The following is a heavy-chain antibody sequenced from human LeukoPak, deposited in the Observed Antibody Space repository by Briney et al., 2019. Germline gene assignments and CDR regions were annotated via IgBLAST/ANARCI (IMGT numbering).Heavy chain of an antibody. D-gene: IGHD3-10*01. CDR2: IWYDGSNK. V-gene: IGHV3-33*01. Sequence: GGSLRLSCAASGFTFSSYGIHWVRQAPGKGLEWVTVIWYDGSNKYYADSVKGRFTISRDNSKNTLYLQMNSLRAEDTAVYYCARDSYYGSGSYAYYYYGMDVWGKGTTVTVSS. CDR3: ARDSYYGSGSYAYYYYGMDV. CDR1: GFTFSSYG. J-gene: IGHJ6*04.